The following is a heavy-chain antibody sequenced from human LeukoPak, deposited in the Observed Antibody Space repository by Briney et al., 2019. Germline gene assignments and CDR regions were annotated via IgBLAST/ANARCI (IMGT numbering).Heavy chain of an antibody. CDR3: ASPGGYSSSSGAFDI. J-gene: IGHJ3*02. CDR1: GFTFSSYA. CDR2: ISYDGSNK. V-gene: IGHV3-30*01. Sequence: GGSLRLSCAASGFTFSSYAMHWVRQAPGKGLEGGPVISYDGSNKYYADSVKGRFTISRDNSKNTLYLQMNSLRAEDTAVYYCASPGGYSSSSGAFDIWGQGTMVIVSS. D-gene: IGHD6-6*01.